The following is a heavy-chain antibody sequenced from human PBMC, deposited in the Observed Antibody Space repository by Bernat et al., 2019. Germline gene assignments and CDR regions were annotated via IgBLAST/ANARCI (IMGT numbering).Heavy chain of an antibody. Sequence: EVQLVESGGGLVQPGGSLRLSCAASGFTFTSYWMHWVHQAPGKGLVWVSGINGDGSTTNYADSVKGRFTISRDNAKNTVYLQMNSLRADDTAVYYCARVPSYYDPFDYWGQGTLVTVSS. V-gene: IGHV3-74*01. D-gene: IGHD3-3*01. J-gene: IGHJ4*02. CDR1: GFTFTSYW. CDR3: ARVPSYYDPFDY. CDR2: INGDGSTT.